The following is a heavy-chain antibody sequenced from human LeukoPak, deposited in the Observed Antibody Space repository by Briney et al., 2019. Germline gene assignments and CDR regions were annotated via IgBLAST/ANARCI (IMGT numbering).Heavy chain of an antibody. Sequence: PSETLSLTCTDSGGSISSDYWSWIRQPPGKGLEWIRYIYYRGSTNYNPSLKSRVTISVDTSKNQFSLKLSSVTAADTAVYYCARLSGYSSGHYYSDYWGQGTLVTVSS. CDR2: IYYRGST. V-gene: IGHV4-59*01. CDR3: ARLSGYSSGHYYSDY. D-gene: IGHD3-22*01. CDR1: GGSISSDY. J-gene: IGHJ4*02.